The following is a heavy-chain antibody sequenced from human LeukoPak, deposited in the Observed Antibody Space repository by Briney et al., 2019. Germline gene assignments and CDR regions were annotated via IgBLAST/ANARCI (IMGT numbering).Heavy chain of an antibody. J-gene: IGHJ4*02. V-gene: IGHV3-48*03. D-gene: IGHD1-26*01. CDR1: GFTFSSYE. CDR3: ARDLGRWDLGD. Sequence: GGSLRLSCAAPGFTFSSYEMNWVRQAPGKGLEWVSYITSSGSTIYYADSVKGRFTISRDNAKNSLYLQMNSLRAEDTAVYYCARDLGRWDLGDWGQGTLVTVSS. CDR2: ITSSGSTI.